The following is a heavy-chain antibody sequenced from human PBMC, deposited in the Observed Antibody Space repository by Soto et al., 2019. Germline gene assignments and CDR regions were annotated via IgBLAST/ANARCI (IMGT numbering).Heavy chain of an antibody. CDR1: GGSISSYY. J-gene: IGHJ4*02. Sequence: QVQLQESGPGLVKPSETLSLTCTVSGGSISSYYWSWIRQPPGKGLEWIGYIYYSGSTNYNPSLNSRVTISVDTSKNQFSLKLSSVTAADTAVYYCARHDRYGSGSYGYWGQGTLVTVSS. CDR2: IYYSGST. D-gene: IGHD3-10*01. CDR3: ARHDRYGSGSYGY. V-gene: IGHV4-59*08.